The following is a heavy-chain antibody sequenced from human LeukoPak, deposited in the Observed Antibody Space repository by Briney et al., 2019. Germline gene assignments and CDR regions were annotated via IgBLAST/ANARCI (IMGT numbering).Heavy chain of an antibody. CDR2: ISYDGSNK. V-gene: IGHV3-30-3*01. D-gene: IGHD2-15*01. Sequence: GRSLRLSCAASGFTFSSYAMPWVRQAPGKGLEWVAVISYDGSNKYYADSVKGRFTISRDNSKNTLYLQMNSLRAEDTAVYYCARGLGYCSGGSCSIPFLDYWGQGTLVTVSS. CDR1: GFTFSSYA. CDR3: ARGLGYCSGGSCSIPFLDY. J-gene: IGHJ4*02.